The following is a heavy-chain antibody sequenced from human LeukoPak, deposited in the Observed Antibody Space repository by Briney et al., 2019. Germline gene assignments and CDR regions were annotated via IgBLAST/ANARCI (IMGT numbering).Heavy chain of an antibody. Sequence: GASVKVSCKASGYTFTGYYMHWVRQAPGQGREWMGWINPNSVGTNYAQKFQGRVTMTRDTSISTAYMELIRLRSDDTALYYCARAGMSGYYYDSSGYGAGAFDIWGQGTMVTVSS. J-gene: IGHJ3*02. V-gene: IGHV1-2*02. D-gene: IGHD3-22*01. CDR1: GYTFTGYY. CDR2: INPNSVGT. CDR3: ARAGMSGYYYDSSGYGAGAFDI.